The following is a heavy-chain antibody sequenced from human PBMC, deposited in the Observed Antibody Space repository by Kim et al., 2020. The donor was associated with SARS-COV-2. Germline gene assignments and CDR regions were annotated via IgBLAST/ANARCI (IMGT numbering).Heavy chain of an antibody. CDR1: GFTFSSYS. CDR3: ARAPIYYYGSGGDYYYGMDV. V-gene: IGHV3-21*01. D-gene: IGHD3-10*01. CDR2: ISSSSSYI. J-gene: IGHJ6*02. Sequence: GGSLRLSCAASGFTFSSYSMNWVRQAPGKGLEWVSSISSSSSYIYYADSVKGRFTISRDNAKNSLYLQMNSLRAEDTAVYYCARAPIYYYGSGGDYYYGMDVWGQGTTVTVSS.